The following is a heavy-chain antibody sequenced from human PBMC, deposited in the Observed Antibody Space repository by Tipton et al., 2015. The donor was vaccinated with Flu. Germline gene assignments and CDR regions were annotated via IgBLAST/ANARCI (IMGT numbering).Heavy chain of an antibody. CDR1: GGSISSYY. D-gene: IGHD3-22*01. Sequence: TLSLTCTVSGGSISSYYWSWIRQPPGKGLEWIGYIYYSGSTNYNPSLKSRVTISVDTSKNQFSLKLSSVTAADTAVYYCARSLGDYYDSSGYYSSGYYYMDVWGKGTTVTVSS. CDR3: ARSLGDYYDSSGYYSSGYYYMDV. J-gene: IGHJ6*03. CDR2: IYYSGST. V-gene: IGHV4-59*08.